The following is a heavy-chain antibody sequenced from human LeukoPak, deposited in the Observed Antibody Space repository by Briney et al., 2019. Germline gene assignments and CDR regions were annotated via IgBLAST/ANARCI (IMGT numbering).Heavy chain of an antibody. CDR1: GFTFSSYA. V-gene: IGHV3-30-3*01. CDR3: ARDAALWTGGFDY. Sequence: GGSVRLSWEAEGFTFSSYAMHWGRQAPGKGLEWVAVISYDGSNKYYADSVKGRFTISRDNSKNTLYLQMNSLRAEDTAVYYCARDAALWTGGFDYWGQGTLGTVSS. J-gene: IGHJ4*02. D-gene: IGHD3/OR15-3a*01. CDR2: ISYDGSNK.